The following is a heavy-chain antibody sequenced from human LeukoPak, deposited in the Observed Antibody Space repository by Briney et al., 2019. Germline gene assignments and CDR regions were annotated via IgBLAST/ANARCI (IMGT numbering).Heavy chain of an antibody. CDR1: GFTFSSYE. V-gene: IGHV3-74*01. D-gene: IGHD4-17*01. CDR3: GRYTTTAVSHGMDV. CDR2: IKSDGSST. Sequence: PGGSLRLSCAASGFTFSSYEMNWVRQAPGKGLEWVSRIKSDGSSTDYADSVKGRFSISRDNAKNMLFLQMDSLRAEDTAVYYCGRYTTTAVSHGMDVWGKGTTVIVSS. J-gene: IGHJ6*04.